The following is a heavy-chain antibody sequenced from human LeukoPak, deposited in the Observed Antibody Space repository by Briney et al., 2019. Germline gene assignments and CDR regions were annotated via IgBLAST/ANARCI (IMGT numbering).Heavy chain of an antibody. D-gene: IGHD3-22*01. Sequence: SETLSLTCTVSGGSISSSSYYWGWIRQPPGKGLEWIGTIFYSGTTYYNPSLKSRVTISVDTSKNQFSLKLSSVPAADTAVYYCARYYDGSGYYAASFDPWGQGTLVTVSS. CDR3: ARYYDGSGYYAASFDP. CDR2: IFYSGTT. CDR1: GGSISSSSYY. V-gene: IGHV4-39*01. J-gene: IGHJ5*02.